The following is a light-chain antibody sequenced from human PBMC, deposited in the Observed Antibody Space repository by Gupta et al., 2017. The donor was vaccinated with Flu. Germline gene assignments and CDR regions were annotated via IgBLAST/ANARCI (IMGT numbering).Light chain of an antibody. V-gene: IGKV1-16*02. J-gene: IGKJ4*01. CDR2: AAS. CDR3: QQYNSYPLT. Sequence: DIQITPSPSSLSASVGDRVTITCRASQGISDYLAWFQQKPGKAPKSLIYAASSSQSGVPSKFSGSGSGTDFTLTISRLQPEDFANYCCQQYNSYPLTFGGGTKVEIK. CDR1: QGISDY.